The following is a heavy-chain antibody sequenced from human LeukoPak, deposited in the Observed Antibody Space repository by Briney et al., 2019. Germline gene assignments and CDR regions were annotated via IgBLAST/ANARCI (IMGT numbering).Heavy chain of an antibody. D-gene: IGHD3-10*01. Sequence: ASVKVSCKVSGYTLTELSMHWVRQAPGKGLEWMGGFDPEDGETIYAQKFQGRVTMTEDTSTDTAYMELSSLRSEDTAVYYYATDTPYYYGSGSSSWGQGTLVTVSS. CDR2: FDPEDGET. CDR3: ATDTPYYYGSGSSS. V-gene: IGHV1-24*01. J-gene: IGHJ4*02. CDR1: GYTLTELS.